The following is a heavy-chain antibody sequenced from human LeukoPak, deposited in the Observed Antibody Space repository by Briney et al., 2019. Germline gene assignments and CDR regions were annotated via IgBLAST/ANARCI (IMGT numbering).Heavy chain of an antibody. CDR1: GFTFSSYA. Sequence: GGSLRLSCAASGFTFSSYAMSWVRQAPGKGLEWVSAISGSGGSTYYADSVKGRFTISRDNSKNTLYLQMNSLRAEDTAVYYCAKTYCSGGSCYGTRGPWFDPWGQGTLVTVSP. CDR3: AKTYCSGGSCYGTRGPWFDP. J-gene: IGHJ5*02. CDR2: ISGSGGST. V-gene: IGHV3-23*01. D-gene: IGHD2-15*01.